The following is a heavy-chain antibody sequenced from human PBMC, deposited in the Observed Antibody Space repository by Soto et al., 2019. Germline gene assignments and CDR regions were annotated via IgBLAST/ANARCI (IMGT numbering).Heavy chain of an antibody. J-gene: IGHJ6*02. CDR1: GYIFSGHF. CDR2: INPKSGDT. V-gene: IGHV1-2*02. Sequence: GASVKVSCKASGYIFSGHFIHWMRQTPVQGLEWMGWINPKSGDTNYAQKFQGRVTMTRDTSFNLVYMDLSGLRSDDTAVYYCARDTRGTRGFDEMDVWGQGTKVTVSS. D-gene: IGHD3-9*01. CDR3: ARDTRGTRGFDEMDV.